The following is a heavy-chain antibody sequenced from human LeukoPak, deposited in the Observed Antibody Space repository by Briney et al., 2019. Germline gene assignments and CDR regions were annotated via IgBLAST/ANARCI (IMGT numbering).Heavy chain of an antibody. D-gene: IGHD3/OR15-3a*01. CDR2: ISSSANYI. CDR3: AREPTFGTNSGDF. J-gene: IGHJ4*02. V-gene: IGHV3-21*01. CDR1: GFTFSAYP. Sequence: GGSLRLSCAAPGFTFSAYPMNWVRQAPGKGLEWVSSISSSANYIYYRDSVKGRFTISRDNAKSSLYLQMNSLRVEDTAVYYCAREPTFGTNSGDFWGQGTLVTVSS.